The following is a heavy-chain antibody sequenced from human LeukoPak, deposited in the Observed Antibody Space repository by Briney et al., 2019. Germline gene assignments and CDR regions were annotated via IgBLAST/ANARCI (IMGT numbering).Heavy chain of an antibody. CDR3: AVHDFYSGGYHFDC. CDR2: ISGYNGNT. V-gene: IGHV1-18*01. J-gene: IGHJ4*02. D-gene: IGHD3-3*01. Sequence: ASVKVSCKASGYTFTSYGISWLRQAPGQGLEWLGWISGYNGNTNYAQKFQGRVTMTTDTPTGTAYMDLRSLKSDDTAVYYCAVHDFYSGGYHFDCWGQGTLVTVSS. CDR1: GYTFTSYG.